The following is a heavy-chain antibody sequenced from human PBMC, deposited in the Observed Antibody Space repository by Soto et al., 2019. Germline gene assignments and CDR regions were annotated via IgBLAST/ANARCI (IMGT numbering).Heavy chain of an antibody. D-gene: IGHD2-2*01. CDR3: ARFPPRYCSRTTCPFDY. J-gene: IGHJ4*02. Sequence: GGSLRLSCVASGFTFSSYAMSWVRQAPGKGLEWVSAITDDGDDTYYADSVKGRFTISRDNSKNTLSLQMNSLRAEETAVYYCARFPPRYCSRTTCPFDYWGQGTLVTVSS. V-gene: IGHV3-23*01. CDR2: ITDDGDDT. CDR1: GFTFSSYA.